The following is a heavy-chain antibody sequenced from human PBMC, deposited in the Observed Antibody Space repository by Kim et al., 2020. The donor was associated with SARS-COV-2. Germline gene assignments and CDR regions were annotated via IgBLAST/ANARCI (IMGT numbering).Heavy chain of an antibody. CDR1: GFTFSCYA. J-gene: IGHJ6*02. Sequence: GGSLRLSCAASGFTFSCYAMHWVRQAPGKGLEWVAVISYDGSNKYYADSVKGRFTISRDNSKNTLYLQMNSLRAEDTAVYYCARDLSPGGSGKGPYYYGMDVWGQGTTVTVSS. CDR3: ARDLSPGGSGKGPYYYGMDV. CDR2: ISYDGSNK. V-gene: IGHV3-30*04. D-gene: IGHD3-10*01.